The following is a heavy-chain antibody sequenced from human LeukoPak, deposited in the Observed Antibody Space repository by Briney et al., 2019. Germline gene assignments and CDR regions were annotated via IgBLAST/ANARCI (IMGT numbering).Heavy chain of an antibody. J-gene: IGHJ4*02. CDR3: ARLYYGSGGGY. Sequence: SETLSLTCTVSGDSISSQYWSWIRQPPGKGLEWIGYIYYSGSTNYNSSLTSRVTISVDTSKNQFSLKLTSVTAADTAVYYCARLYYGSGGGYWGQGTLVTVSS. D-gene: IGHD3-10*01. V-gene: IGHV4-59*11. CDR2: IYYSGST. CDR1: GDSISSQY.